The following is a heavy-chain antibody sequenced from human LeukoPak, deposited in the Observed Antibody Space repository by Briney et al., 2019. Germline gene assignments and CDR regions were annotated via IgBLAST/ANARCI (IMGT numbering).Heavy chain of an antibody. D-gene: IGHD1-1*01. Sequence: ASVKVSCKASGYTFTGYYMHWVRQAPGQGLEWMGWINPNSGGTNYAQKFQGRVTMTRDTSISTAYMELSRLRSDGTAVYYCARAGTGAPYDAFDIWGQGTMVTVSS. V-gene: IGHV1-2*02. J-gene: IGHJ3*02. CDR2: INPNSGGT. CDR3: ARAGTGAPYDAFDI. CDR1: GYTFTGYY.